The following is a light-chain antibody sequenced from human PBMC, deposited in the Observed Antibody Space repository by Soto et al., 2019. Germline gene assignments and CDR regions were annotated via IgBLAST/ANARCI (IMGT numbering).Light chain of an antibody. CDR1: QSLTNSF. J-gene: IGKJ5*01. CDR2: DTS. Sequence: EIVLTQSPGTLSLSPGERATLSCRASQSLTNSFIAWYQQKPGQAPRLLIYDTSSRATGIPDRFSGSGSGTDFTHTISRLEPEYAAVYFCQQDGTSEIIFGQGTRLEIK. CDR3: QQDGTSEII. V-gene: IGKV3-20*01.